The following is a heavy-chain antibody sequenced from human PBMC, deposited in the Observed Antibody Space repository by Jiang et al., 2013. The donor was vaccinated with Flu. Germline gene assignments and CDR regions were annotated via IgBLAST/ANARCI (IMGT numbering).Heavy chain of an antibody. Sequence: LLKPSGTLSLTCAVSGGSISSSNWWSWVRQPPGKGLEWIGEIYHSGSTNYNPSLRSRVTISVDKSKNQFSLKLSSVTAADTAVYYCAREYCTNGVCYNFDYWGQGTLVTVSS. D-gene: IGHD2-8*01. CDR3: AREYCTNGVCYNFDY. CDR2: IYHSGST. J-gene: IGHJ4*02. V-gene: IGHV4-4*02. CDR1: GGSISSSNW.